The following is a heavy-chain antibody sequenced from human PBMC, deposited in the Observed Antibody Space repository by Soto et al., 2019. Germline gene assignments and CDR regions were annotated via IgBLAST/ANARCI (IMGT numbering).Heavy chain of an antibody. CDR3: ARQAYHYDTNSFGY. D-gene: IGHD3-22*01. CDR1: GYSFTTYW. V-gene: IGHV5-51*01. Sequence: GESLKISCKGSGYSFTTYWNGWVRQMPGKGLEWMGVIYPGDSDIRFSPSFQGQVTISADMSLSTAYLQWSSLRVSDTAMYYCARQAYHYDTNSFGYWGQGTLVTVSS. CDR2: IYPGDSDI. J-gene: IGHJ4*02.